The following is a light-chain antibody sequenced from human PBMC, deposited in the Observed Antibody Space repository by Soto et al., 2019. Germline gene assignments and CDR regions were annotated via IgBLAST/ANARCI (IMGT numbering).Light chain of an antibody. CDR1: QSLLYNNTYNY. V-gene: IGKV2-28*01. CDR3: MQALQSLT. Sequence: EIVMTQSPPTLPVTPGEPASIXXRSXQSLLYNNTYNYLDWYVQKPGQSPXXLIYFGSNRAPGVPDRFSGSGSGTDFTLKINRVEAEDVGTYYCMQALQSLTFGQGTRLEIK. J-gene: IGKJ5*01. CDR2: FGS.